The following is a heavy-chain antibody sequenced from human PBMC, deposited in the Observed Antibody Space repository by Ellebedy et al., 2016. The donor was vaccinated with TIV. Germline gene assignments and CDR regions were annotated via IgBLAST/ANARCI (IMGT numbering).Heavy chain of an antibody. CDR3: ARILDYYDSSGAFDI. CDR1: GYTFTSYA. V-gene: IGHV1-3*01. D-gene: IGHD3-22*01. J-gene: IGHJ3*02. CDR2: INAGNGNT. Sequence: ASVKVSCXASGYTFTSYAMHWVRQAPGQRLEWMGWINAGNGNTKYSQKFQGGVTITRDTSASTAYMELSSLRSEDTAVYYCARILDYYDSSGAFDIWGQGTMVTVSS.